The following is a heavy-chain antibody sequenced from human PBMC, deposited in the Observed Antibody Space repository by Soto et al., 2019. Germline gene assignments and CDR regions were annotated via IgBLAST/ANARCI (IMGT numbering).Heavy chain of an antibody. CDR2: IIPIFGTA. CDR1: GGTFSSYA. D-gene: IGHD6-25*01. Sequence: SVKVSFKASGGTFSSYAISWLRQAPGQGLEWMGGIIPIFGTANYAQKFQGRVTITADESTSTAYMELSSLRSEDTAVYYCARDNSAAAWFDPWGQGTLVTVSS. J-gene: IGHJ5*02. CDR3: ARDNSAAAWFDP. V-gene: IGHV1-69*13.